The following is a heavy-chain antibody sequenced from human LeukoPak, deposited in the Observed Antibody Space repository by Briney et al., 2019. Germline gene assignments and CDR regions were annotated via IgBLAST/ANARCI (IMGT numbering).Heavy chain of an antibody. CDR3: ARQPSATAAFDI. CDR2: IYYNGNT. D-gene: IGHD5-18*01. J-gene: IGHJ3*02. V-gene: IGHV4-59*08. CDR1: GGSISSYY. Sequence: SETLSLTCAVSGGSISSYYWSWIRQPPGKGLERIAYIYYNGNTNYNPSFKSRVTISVDTSKNQFSLKLSSVAAADTAIYYCARQPSATAAFDIWGQGTMVTVSS.